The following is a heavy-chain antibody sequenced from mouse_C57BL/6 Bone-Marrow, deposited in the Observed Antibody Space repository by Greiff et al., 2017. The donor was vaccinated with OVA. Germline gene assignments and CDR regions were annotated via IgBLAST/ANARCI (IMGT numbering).Heavy chain of an antibody. Sequence: QVQLKQPGAELVKPGASVKLSCKASGYTFTSYWMQWVQQRPGQGLEWIGEIDPSDSYTTYNQKLKGKATLTVDTSSSTAYMQLSSLTSEDSAFYYCARYHYGSSYDYWGQGTTLTVSS. V-gene: IGHV1-50*01. CDR1: GYTFTSYW. CDR2: IDPSDSYT. D-gene: IGHD1-1*01. J-gene: IGHJ2*01. CDR3: ARYHYGSSYDY.